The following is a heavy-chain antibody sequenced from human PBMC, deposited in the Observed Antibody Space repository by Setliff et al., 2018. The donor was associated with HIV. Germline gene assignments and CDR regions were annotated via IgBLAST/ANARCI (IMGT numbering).Heavy chain of an antibody. CDR3: ARNPFGSYDFDY. Sequence: PGGSLRLSCAASGFTFDDYTMHWVRQAPGKGLEWVSLISWDGGNTYYADSVKGRFTISRDNSKNSLYLQMNSLKTEDTALYYCARNPFGSYDFDYWGQGTLVTSPQ. V-gene: IGHV3-43*01. J-gene: IGHJ4*02. CDR2: ISWDGGNT. CDR1: GFTFDDYT. D-gene: IGHD3-10*01.